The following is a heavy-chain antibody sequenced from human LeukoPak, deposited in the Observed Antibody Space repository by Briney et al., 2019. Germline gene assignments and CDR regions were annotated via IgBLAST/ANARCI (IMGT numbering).Heavy chain of an antibody. CDR1: GFTFSSYA. CDR3: ARVWGRWEADY. D-gene: IGHD3-16*01. Sequence: PGGSLRLSCAASGFTFSSYAMHWVRQAPGKGLEWVAVISYDGSNKYYADSVKGRFTISRDNSKNTLYLQMNSLRAEDTAVYYCARVWGRWEADYWGQGTLVTVSS. V-gene: IGHV3-30-3*01. J-gene: IGHJ4*02. CDR2: ISYDGSNK.